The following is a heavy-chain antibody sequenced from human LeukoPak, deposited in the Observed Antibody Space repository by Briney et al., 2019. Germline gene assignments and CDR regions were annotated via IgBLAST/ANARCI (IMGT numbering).Heavy chain of an antibody. D-gene: IGHD3-22*01. CDR3: AKGPRSGYYYYFDC. Sequence: GRSLRLSCAASGFTFDDYAMHWVRQAPGKGLEWVSGISWNSGSIGYADSVKGRFTISRDNAKNSLYLQMNSLRAEDTALYYCAKGPRSGYYYYFDCWGQGTLVTVSS. J-gene: IGHJ4*02. V-gene: IGHV3-9*01. CDR2: ISWNSGSI. CDR1: GFTFDDYA.